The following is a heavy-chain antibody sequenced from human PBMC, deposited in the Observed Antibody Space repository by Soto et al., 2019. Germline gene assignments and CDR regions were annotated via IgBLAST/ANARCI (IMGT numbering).Heavy chain of an antibody. V-gene: IGHV1-2*04. D-gene: IGHD6-19*01. J-gene: IGHJ1*01. CDR3: ARVLAGHLGGHFQH. CDR1: GYTFTGYY. CDR2: INPNSGGT. Sequence: ASVKVSCKASGYTFTGYYMHWVRQAPGQGLEWMGWINPNSGGTNYAQKFQGWVTMTRDTSISTAYMELSRLRSDDTAVYYCARVLAGHLGGHFQHWGQGTLVTVSS.